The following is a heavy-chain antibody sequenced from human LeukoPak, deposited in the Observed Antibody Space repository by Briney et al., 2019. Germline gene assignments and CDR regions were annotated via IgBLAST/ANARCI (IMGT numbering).Heavy chain of an antibody. CDR1: GGTFSSYA. D-gene: IGHD2-15*01. CDR2: VIPIFGTA. Sequence: ASVKVSCKASGGTFSSYAISWVRQAPGQGLEWMGGVIPIFGTANYDKKFQGRVTITTDESTSTAYMELSSLRSEDTAVYYCASPYCSGGSCPTPKNWFDPWGQGTLVTVSS. CDR3: ASPYCSGGSCPTPKNWFDP. V-gene: IGHV1-69*05. J-gene: IGHJ5*02.